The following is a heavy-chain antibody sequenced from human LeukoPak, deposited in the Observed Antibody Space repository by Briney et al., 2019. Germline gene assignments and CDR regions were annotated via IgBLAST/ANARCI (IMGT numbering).Heavy chain of an antibody. J-gene: IGHJ6*02. D-gene: IGHD2-21*02. V-gene: IGHV4-39*07. Sequence: PSETLSLTCTVSGGSISSSSYYWGWIRQPPGKGLEWIGSIYYSGSTYYNPSLKSRVTISVDTSKNQFSLKLSSVTAADTAVYYCARATYCGGDCYYYYGMDVWGQGTTVTVSS. CDR2: IYYSGST. CDR3: ARATYCGGDCYYYYGMDV. CDR1: GGSISSSSYY.